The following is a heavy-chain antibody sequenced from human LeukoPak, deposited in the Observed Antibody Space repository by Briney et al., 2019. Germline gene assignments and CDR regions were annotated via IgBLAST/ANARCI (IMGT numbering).Heavy chain of an antibody. CDR1: GGSLSSGGYY. CDR2: IYYSGST. V-gene: IGHV4-30-4*08. J-gene: IGHJ6*03. D-gene: IGHD2-2*02. Sequence: SQTLSPTRTVSGGSLSSGGYYWSWIRPPPRKGLEWIGYIYYSGSTYYNPSLKSRVTISVDTSKNQFSLKLSSVTAADTAVYYCARAYCSSTSCYTDYYYMDVWGKGTTVTVSS. CDR3: ARAYCSSTSCYTDYYYMDV.